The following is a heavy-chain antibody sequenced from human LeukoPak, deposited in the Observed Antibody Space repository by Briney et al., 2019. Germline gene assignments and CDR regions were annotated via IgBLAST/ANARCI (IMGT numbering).Heavy chain of an antibody. CDR3: ANTEYQRLGTDY. J-gene: IGHJ4*02. CDR1: GFTFSDYY. CDR2: ISSDSSTI. D-gene: IGHD2-2*01. V-gene: IGHV3-11*04. Sequence: GGSLRLSCAASGFTFSDYYMSWLRQAPGKGLEWVSYISSDSSTIYYADSVKGRFTISRDNAKNSLYLQMNSLRTEDTAVYYCANTEYQRLGTDYWGQGTLVTVSS.